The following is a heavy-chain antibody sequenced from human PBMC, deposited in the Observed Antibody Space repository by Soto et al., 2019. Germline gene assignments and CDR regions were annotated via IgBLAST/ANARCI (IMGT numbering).Heavy chain of an antibody. Sequence: SVKVSCKASGGTFSSYAISWVRQAPGQGLEWMGGIIPIFGTANYAQKFQGRVTITADESTSTAYMELSSLRSEDTAVYYCARNAGGSSPLFYFDYWGQGTLVTVSS. CDR2: IIPIFGTA. CDR1: GGTFSSYA. CDR3: ARNAGGSSPLFYFDY. V-gene: IGHV1-69*13. J-gene: IGHJ4*02. D-gene: IGHD6-6*01.